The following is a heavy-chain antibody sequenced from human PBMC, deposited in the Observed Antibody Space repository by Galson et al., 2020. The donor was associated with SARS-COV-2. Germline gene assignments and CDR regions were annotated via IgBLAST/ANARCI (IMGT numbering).Heavy chain of an antibody. D-gene: IGHD6-19*01. CDR1: GFTFSSYA. Sequence: GESLKLSCAASGFTFSSYAMHWVRQAPGKGLEWVAVISYDEGNKFYADSVKGRFTISRDNSKNTLYLQMNSLRAEDTAVYYCARDLTYTSGWYGGELFDYWGQGTLVTVSS. J-gene: IGHJ4*02. CDR2: ISYDEGNK. CDR3: ARDLTYTSGWYGGELFDY. V-gene: IGHV3-30*04.